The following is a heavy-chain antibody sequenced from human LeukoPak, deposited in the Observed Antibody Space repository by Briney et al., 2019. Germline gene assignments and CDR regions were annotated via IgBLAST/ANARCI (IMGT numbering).Heavy chain of an antibody. CDR3: GKDRSTTYSIDY. Sequence: PGGSLRLSYAASGFTFRSDAMHWVRQAPGKGLEWLTFISFDAKVEYYADSVKGRFTTSRDNSKNTVYLQMNSLRPEDTAVYYCGKDRSTTYSIDYWGQGTLVTVSS. V-gene: IGHV3-30*04. CDR2: ISFDAKVE. D-gene: IGHD2-15*01. J-gene: IGHJ4*02. CDR1: GFTFRSDA.